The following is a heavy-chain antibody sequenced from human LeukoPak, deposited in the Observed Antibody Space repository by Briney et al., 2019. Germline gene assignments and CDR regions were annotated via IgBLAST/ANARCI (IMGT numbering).Heavy chain of an antibody. V-gene: IGHV3-7*01. J-gene: IGHJ4*02. D-gene: IGHD1-1*01. Sequence: TGGSLRLSCAASGFTFSSYEMSWVRQAPGRGLEWVASIKQDGSQKYYVDSVKGRFTISRDNVQNSLYLQMNSLRAEDTAVYYCARLFRDVTTFDYWGQGTLVTVSS. CDR1: GFTFSSYE. CDR2: IKQDGSQK. CDR3: ARLFRDVTTFDY.